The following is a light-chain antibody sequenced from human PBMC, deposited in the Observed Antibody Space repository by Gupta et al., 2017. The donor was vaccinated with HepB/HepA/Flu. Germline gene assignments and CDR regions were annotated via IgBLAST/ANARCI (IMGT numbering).Light chain of an antibody. CDR1: QTISTY. CDR2: AAS. CDR3: LQSDRSPPT. J-gene: IGKJ1*01. Sequence: IQMTQSPSSLSASVGDRLTITCRASQTISTYLNWYQQRPGKAPKLLIYAASTLESGVPSRFSGSGSGTDFTLTISRLQPEDFATYYCLQSDRSPPTFGQGTKMEIK. V-gene: IGKV1-39*01.